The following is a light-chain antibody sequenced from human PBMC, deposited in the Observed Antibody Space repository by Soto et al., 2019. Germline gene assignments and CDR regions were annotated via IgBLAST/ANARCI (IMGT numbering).Light chain of an antibody. J-gene: IGLJ1*01. CDR2: DVT. Sequence: QSVLTQPASVSGSPGPSIPLSCTGNSSDGGGYHFVSWYQQHPDKAPKLMIYDVTNRPSGVSNRFSGSKSGNTASLTLSGLQAEDEADYYCSSYTSISTYVFGTGTKVTVL. V-gene: IGLV2-14*01. CDR3: SSYTSISTYV. CDR1: SSDGGGYHF.